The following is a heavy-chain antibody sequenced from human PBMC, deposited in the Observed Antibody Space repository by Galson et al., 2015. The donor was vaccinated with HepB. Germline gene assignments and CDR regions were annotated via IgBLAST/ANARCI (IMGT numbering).Heavy chain of an antibody. CDR3: TREFRAGNFQH. D-gene: IGHD3-10*01. V-gene: IGHV1-69*13. CDR1: GASFSTNA. J-gene: IGHJ1*01. Sequence: SVKVSCKVSGASFSTNAISWVRQAPGQGPEWMGGIVAIFDRANYAQKFRGRVTITADEYTSTAYMGISGLRSEDTAVYYCTREFRAGNFQHWGQGTLVTVSS. CDR2: IVAIFDRA.